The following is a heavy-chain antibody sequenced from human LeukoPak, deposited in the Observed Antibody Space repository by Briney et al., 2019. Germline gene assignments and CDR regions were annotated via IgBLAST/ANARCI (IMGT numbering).Heavy chain of an antibody. CDR1: GGTFSSYA. CDR3: ARGAEIFGVVISYAVYAFDI. Sequence: ASVKVSCKASGGTFSSYAISWVRQAPGQGLEWMGGIIPIFGTANYAQKFQGRVTTTADKSTSTAYMELSSLRSEDTAVYYCARGAEIFGVVISYAVYAFDIWGQGTMVTVSS. V-gene: IGHV1-69*06. J-gene: IGHJ3*02. D-gene: IGHD3-3*01. CDR2: IIPIFGTA.